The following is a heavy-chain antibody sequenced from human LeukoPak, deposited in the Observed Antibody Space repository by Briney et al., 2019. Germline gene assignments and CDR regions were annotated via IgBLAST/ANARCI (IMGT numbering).Heavy chain of an antibody. CDR2: ISSSSSYI. Sequence: PGGSLRLSCAASRFTFSSYSMNWVRQAPGKGLEWVSSISSSSSYIYYADSVKGRFTISRDNAKNSLYLQMNSLRAEDTAVYYCASDGSGYYDSSGYYSDAFDIWGQGTMVTVSS. CDR3: ASDGSGYYDSSGYYSDAFDI. J-gene: IGHJ3*02. CDR1: RFTFSSYS. D-gene: IGHD3-22*01. V-gene: IGHV3-21*01.